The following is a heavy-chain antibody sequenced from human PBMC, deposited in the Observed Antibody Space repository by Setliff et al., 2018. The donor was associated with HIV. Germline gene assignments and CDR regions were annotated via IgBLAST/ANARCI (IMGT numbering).Heavy chain of an antibody. CDR2: IYGSGST. Sequence: SSETLSLTCAVSGDSIGTYSWHWLRQPPGKGLEWIGYIYGSGSTGYNPSLTSRVTMSTDTPNNRFALKLTPVTAADTAVYYCAKRAVQDGTVTSSNWFESWGQGTLVTVSS. CDR1: GDSIGTYS. J-gene: IGHJ5*01. V-gene: IGHV4-4*09. CDR3: AKRAVQDGTVTSSNWFES. D-gene: IGHD1-7*01.